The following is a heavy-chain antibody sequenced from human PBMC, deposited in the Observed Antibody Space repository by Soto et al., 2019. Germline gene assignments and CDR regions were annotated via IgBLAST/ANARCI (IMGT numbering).Heavy chain of an antibody. V-gene: IGHV1-69*12. CDR3: AGAPTGNFGNGQSSYYGMGV. J-gene: IGHJ6*02. D-gene: IGHD3-3*01. CDR1: GGTLSSYA. CDR2: IIPIFGPA. Sequence: QVQLVQSGAEVKKPGSSVKVSCKASGGTLSSYAINWVRQAPGQGLECLGRIIPIFGPANYAQKFQGRVTIXAXEYXNTVYMELSSLKSDDTAVYYCAGAPTGNFGNGQSSYYGMGVWGHGTEVTVSS.